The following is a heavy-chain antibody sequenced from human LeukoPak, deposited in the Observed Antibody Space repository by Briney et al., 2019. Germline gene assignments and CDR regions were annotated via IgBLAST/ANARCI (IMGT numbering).Heavy chain of an antibody. D-gene: IGHD6-19*01. Sequence: PGGSLRLSCAASGFTFSSSWMSWVRQAPGKGLEWVTNIKPDGSEKYYVDSVKGRFTISRDNAKNSLYLEMNSLRAEDTAVYYCAKAQQSQGLAGDYWGQGTLVTVSS. CDR1: GFTFSSSW. V-gene: IGHV3-7*01. CDR2: IKPDGSEK. CDR3: AKAQQSQGLAGDY. J-gene: IGHJ4*02.